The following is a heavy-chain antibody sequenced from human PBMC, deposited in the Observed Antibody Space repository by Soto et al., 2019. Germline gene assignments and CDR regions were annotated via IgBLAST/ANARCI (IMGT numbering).Heavy chain of an antibody. V-gene: IGHV1-2*04. CDR2: INPNSGGT. D-gene: IGHD3-22*01. CDR3: ARSSWYYYDSSDAFDI. J-gene: IGHJ3*02. CDR1: GYTFTGYY. Sequence: VASVKVSCKASGYTFTGYYMHWVRQAPGQGLEWMGWINPNSGGTNYAQKFQGWVTMTRDTSISTAYMELSRLRSDDTAVYYCARSSWYYYDSSDAFDIWGQGTMVTVSS.